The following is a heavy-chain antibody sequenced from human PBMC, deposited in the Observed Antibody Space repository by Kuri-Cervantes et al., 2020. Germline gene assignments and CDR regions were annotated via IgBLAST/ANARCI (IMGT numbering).Heavy chain of an antibody. V-gene: IGHV4-38-2*02. CDR1: GYSISSGYY. CDR2: IYYSGST. J-gene: IGHJ6*02. Sequence: ESLKISCAVSGYSISSGYYWGWIRQPPGKGLEWIGSIYYSGSTYYNPSLKSRVTISVDTSKNQFSLKLSSVTAADTAVYYCAREGAYYSTLDVWGQGTTVTVSS. D-gene: IGHD3-10*01. CDR3: AREGAYYSTLDV.